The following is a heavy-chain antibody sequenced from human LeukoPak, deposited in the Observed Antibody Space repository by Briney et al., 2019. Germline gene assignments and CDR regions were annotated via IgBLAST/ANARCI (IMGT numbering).Heavy chain of an antibody. Sequence: ESGPTLVKPTQTLTLTCTFSGFSLSTSGVGVGWIRQPPGKALEWLALIYWNDDKRYSPSLKSRLTITKDTSKNQVVLTMTNMDPVDTATYYCAHRRSDGYDSGRWSPVGDDFDSWGQGTLVTVSS. V-gene: IGHV2-5*01. CDR3: AHRRSDGYDSGRWSPVGDDFDS. D-gene: IGHD2-15*01. CDR2: IYWNDDK. CDR1: GFSLSTSGVG. J-gene: IGHJ4*02.